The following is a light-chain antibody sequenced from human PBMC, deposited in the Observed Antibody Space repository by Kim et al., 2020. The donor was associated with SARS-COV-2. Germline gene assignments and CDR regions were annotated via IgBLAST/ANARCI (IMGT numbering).Light chain of an antibody. J-gene: IGKJ1*01. CDR2: CAF. Sequence: ATQNSVYSQRVLYSTQNKNYLALDHQKARQPPQRSKYCAFHRESGVPHRVSGSEAGTDFTLSVTGRRAEDMAVYFCRQHYTAPRTFGQRTKVDIK. V-gene: IGKV4-1*01. CDR3: RQHYTAPRT. CDR1: QRVLYSTQNKNY.